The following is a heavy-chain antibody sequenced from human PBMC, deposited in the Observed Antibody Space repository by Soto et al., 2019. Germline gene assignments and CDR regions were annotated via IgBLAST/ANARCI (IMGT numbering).Heavy chain of an antibody. CDR2: LYYSGNT. CDR1: GGSISPFY. CDR3: ARVGGVAARTFDY. Sequence: KPSETRSLTWTVSGGSISPFYWSWVRQPPGKGLEWIGYLYYSGNTNYNPSLKSRVTISVDASKNQVSLRLTSVTAADTAVYYCARVGGVAARTFDYWGQGTVVTVS. J-gene: IGHJ4*02. V-gene: IGHV4-59*01. D-gene: IGHD2-15*01.